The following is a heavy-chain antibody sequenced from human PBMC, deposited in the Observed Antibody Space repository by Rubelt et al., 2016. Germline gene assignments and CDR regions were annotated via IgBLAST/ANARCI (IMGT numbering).Heavy chain of an antibody. D-gene: IGHD6-19*01. CDR2: ISASGGST. CDR3: AKRSGIAVAGTTYYFDY. CDR1: GFTFSSYA. V-gene: IGHV3-23*04. Sequence: EVQLVESGGGLVRPGGSLRLSCAASGFTFSSYAMSWVRQAPGKGLEWVSGISASGGSTYYADSVNGRFTISRDNAKNTLYLQMNSLRAEDTAVYYCAKRSGIAVAGTTYYFDYWGQGTLVTVFS. J-gene: IGHJ4*02.